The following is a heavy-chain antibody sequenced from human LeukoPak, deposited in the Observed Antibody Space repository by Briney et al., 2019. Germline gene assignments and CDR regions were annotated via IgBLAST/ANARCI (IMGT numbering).Heavy chain of an antibody. CDR1: GFTFSSYN. J-gene: IGHJ3*02. Sequence: PGGSLRLSCAASGFTFSSYNMNWVRQAPGKGLEWVSSISSSSSTYIYYADSVKGRFTISRDNAKNSLYLQMNSLRAEDTAVYYCARGGFMGGHGAFDIWGQGTMVTVSS. V-gene: IGHV3-21*01. CDR2: ISSSSSTYI. CDR3: ARGGFMGGHGAFDI. D-gene: IGHD5-12*01.